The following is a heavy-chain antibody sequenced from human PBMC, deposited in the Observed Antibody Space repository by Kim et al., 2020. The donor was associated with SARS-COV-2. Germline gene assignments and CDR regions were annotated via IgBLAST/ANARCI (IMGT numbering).Heavy chain of an antibody. D-gene: IGHD5-12*01. CDR2: IFYRGST. Sequence: SETLSLTCTVSGGSLSSYYWSWIRQPPGKGLEWIGYIFYRGSTSYNPSLKSRVTISVDTSKNQFSLKLSSVTAADTAVYYCARAAGRDGYNTPLDWGQGTLVTVSS. CDR1: GGSLSSYY. V-gene: IGHV4-59*13. J-gene: IGHJ4*02. CDR3: ARAAGRDGYNTPLD.